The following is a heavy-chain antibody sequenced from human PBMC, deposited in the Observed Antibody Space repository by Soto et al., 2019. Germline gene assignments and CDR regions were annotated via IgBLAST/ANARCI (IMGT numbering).Heavy chain of an antibody. J-gene: IGHJ4*02. Sequence: PSETLSLTCAVSSGSISSSNWWSWVRQRPGKGLEWIGEIYHSGSTNYNPSLKSRVTISVDKSKNQFSLKLSSVTAADTAVYYCARDGYCSGGSCYLAAWGQGTLVTVSS. D-gene: IGHD2-15*01. V-gene: IGHV4-4*02. CDR3: ARDGYCSGGSCYLAA. CDR1: SGSISSSNW. CDR2: IYHSGST.